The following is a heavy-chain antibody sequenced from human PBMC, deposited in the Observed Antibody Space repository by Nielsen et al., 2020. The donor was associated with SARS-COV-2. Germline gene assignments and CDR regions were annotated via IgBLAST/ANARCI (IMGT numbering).Heavy chain of an antibody. CDR1: GFSLSNARMG. J-gene: IGHJ2*01. Sequence: SGPTLVKPTETLTLTCTVSGFSLSNARMGVSWIRQPPGKALEWLAHIFSNDEKSYSTSLKSRLTISKDTSKSQVVLTMTNMDPVDTATYYCARISLHQNSRSWYSRYWYFDLWGRGTLVTVSS. CDR3: ARISLHQNSRSWYSRYWYFDL. V-gene: IGHV2-26*01. CDR2: IFSNDEK. D-gene: IGHD6-13*01.